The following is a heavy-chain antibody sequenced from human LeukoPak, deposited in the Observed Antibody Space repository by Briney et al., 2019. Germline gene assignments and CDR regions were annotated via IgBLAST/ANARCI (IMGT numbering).Heavy chain of an antibody. V-gene: IGHV4-39*07. D-gene: IGHD6-13*01. Sequence: SETLSLTCIVSGGSISSSSYYWDWIRQPPGKGLEWIGTIYYSGSTYYNPSLKSRVTISVDTSKNQFSLKLSSVTAADTAVYYCARGGAGYSKTPYNWFDPWGQGTLVTVSS. CDR2: IYYSGST. CDR1: GGSISSSSYY. J-gene: IGHJ5*02. CDR3: ARGGAGYSKTPYNWFDP.